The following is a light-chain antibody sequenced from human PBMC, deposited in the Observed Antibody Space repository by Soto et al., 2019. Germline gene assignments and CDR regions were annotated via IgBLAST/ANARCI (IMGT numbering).Light chain of an antibody. V-gene: IGKV3-20*01. CDR3: QQYAGSPRT. Sequence: EIVLTQSPGTLSLSPGERVTLSCRSSHNLGTLYLAWCQQKSRQAPRLLIYSAARRATGIPDRFTGSGSGTDFTLTINRVEPEDFAVYFCQQYAGSPRTFGQGTKVDIK. CDR2: SAA. CDR1: HNLGTLY. J-gene: IGKJ1*01.